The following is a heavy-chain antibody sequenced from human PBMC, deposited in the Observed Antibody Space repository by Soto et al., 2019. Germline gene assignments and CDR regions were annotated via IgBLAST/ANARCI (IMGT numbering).Heavy chain of an antibody. CDR2: INPLSGIP. CDR3: AAPACAATWCSPSHNLDH. J-gene: IGHJ4*02. Sequence: QVQLVQSGAEVKKPESSVKVSCKTSGGTFVRHVISWVRQAPGQGPEWMGKINPLSGIPNYAQKFQDRVTFTADTDSNSAYMELSRLRSDHTAVYYCAAPACAATWCSPSHNLDHWGQGTLVTVSS. CDR1: GGTFVRHV. D-gene: IGHD2-8*02. V-gene: IGHV1-69*09.